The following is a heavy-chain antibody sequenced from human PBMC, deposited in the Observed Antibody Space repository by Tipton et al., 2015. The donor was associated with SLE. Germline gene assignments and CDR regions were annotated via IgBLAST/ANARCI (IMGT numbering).Heavy chain of an antibody. CDR1: GGSISSSSYY. CDR3: ARGSGNFDY. D-gene: IGHD3-10*01. J-gene: IGHJ4*02. V-gene: IGHV4-39*07. CDR2: IYYSGST. Sequence: TLSLTCTVSGGSISSSSYYWGWIRQPPGKGLEWIGSIYYSGSTYYNPSLKSRVTISVDTSKNQFSLKLSSVTAADTAVYYCARGSGNFDYWGQGTLVTVSS.